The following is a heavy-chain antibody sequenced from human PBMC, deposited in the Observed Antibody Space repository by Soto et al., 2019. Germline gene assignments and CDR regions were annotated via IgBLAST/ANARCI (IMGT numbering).Heavy chain of an antibody. Sequence: GGSLRLSWAASGFTFSSYAMSWVRQAPGKGLEWVSAISGSGGSTYYADSVKGRFTISRDNSKNTLYLQMNSLRAEDTAVYYCAKAGYCSSTSCYRPHNTFDYWGQGTLVTVSS. V-gene: IGHV3-23*01. J-gene: IGHJ4*02. CDR2: ISGSGGST. CDR3: AKAGYCSSTSCYRPHNTFDY. CDR1: GFTFSSYA. D-gene: IGHD2-2*02.